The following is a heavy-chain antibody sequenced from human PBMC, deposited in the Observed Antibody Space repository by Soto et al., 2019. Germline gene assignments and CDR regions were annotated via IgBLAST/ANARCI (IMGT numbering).Heavy chain of an antibody. CDR2: IIPIFGTA. J-gene: IGHJ6*02. D-gene: IGHD3-10*01. V-gene: IGHV1-69*06. CDR3: ARSNSGLQDYYYGMDV. Sequence: QVQLVQSGAEVKKPGSSVKVSCKASGGTFSSYAISWVRQAPGQGLEWMGGIIPIFGTANYAQKFQGRVSITADKSTSTAYMELSSLRSEDTAVYYCARSNSGLQDYYYGMDVWGQGTTVTVSS. CDR1: GGTFSSYA.